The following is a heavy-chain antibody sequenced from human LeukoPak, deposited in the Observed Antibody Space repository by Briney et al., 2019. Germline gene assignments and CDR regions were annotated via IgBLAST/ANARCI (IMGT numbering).Heavy chain of an antibody. CDR1: GFSLSTSGMR. Sequence: SGPALVKPTQTLTLTCTFSGFSLSTSGMRVSWIRQPPGKALEWLARIDWDDDKFYSTSLKTRLTISKDTSKNQVVLTMTNMDPVDTATYYCARTYCSSTSCYENYFYYWGQGTLVTVSS. J-gene: IGHJ4*02. CDR2: IDWDDDK. D-gene: IGHD2-2*01. V-gene: IGHV2-70*04. CDR3: ARTYCSSTSCYENYFYY.